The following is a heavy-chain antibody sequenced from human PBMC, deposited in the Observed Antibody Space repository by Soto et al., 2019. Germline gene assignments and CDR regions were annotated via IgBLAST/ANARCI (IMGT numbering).Heavy chain of an antibody. CDR1: GFTFKNFA. J-gene: IGHJ5*02. CDR3: AKDAVAYNGEWDWFDL. CDR2: IGGSGSSA. Sequence: EVQLLESGGGLVQPGGSLRLSCAASGFTFKNFAVSWVRQAPGKGMEWVSAIGGSGSSANYADSVKGRCTVSRDDSKSHLKHQMSGLRVDDTALYYCAKDAVAYNGEWDWFDLWGQGTLVTVSS. D-gene: IGHD3-10*01. V-gene: IGHV3-23*01.